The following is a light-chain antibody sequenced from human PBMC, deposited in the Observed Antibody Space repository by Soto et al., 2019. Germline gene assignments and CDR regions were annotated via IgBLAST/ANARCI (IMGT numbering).Light chain of an antibody. J-gene: IGKJ1*01. CDR3: QQYDKWPPT. CDR2: GAT. V-gene: IGKV3-15*01. CDR1: RSISSN. Sequence: EIVMTQSPATLSVSPGDRATLSCRASRSISSNLAWYQQKPGQAPRLLIYGATTRATGIPARFSGSGFTLTISSLQSEDFALYYCQQYDKWPPTFGQGTKVEIK.